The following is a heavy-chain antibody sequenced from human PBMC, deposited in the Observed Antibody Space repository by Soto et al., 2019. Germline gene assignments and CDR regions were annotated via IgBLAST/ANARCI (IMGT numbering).Heavy chain of an antibody. CDR3: ARRMRSSGYVRPFDI. CDR1: GGSISSGAYS. CDR2: ISHSGTT. Sequence: SETLSLTCAVSGGSISSGAYSWSGIRQAPGKGLEWIGFISHSGTTYYNPSLKSRVTMSVDISNNQFSLKLTSVTAADTAVFYCARRMRSSGYVRPFDIWGQGTMVTVSS. D-gene: IGHD3-22*01. J-gene: IGHJ3*02. V-gene: IGHV4-30-2*01.